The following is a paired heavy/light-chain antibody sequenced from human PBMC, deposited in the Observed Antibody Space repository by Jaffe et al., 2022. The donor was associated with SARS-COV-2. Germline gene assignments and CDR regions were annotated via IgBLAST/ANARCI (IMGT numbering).Light chain of an antibody. CDR1: SNNVGNQG. CDR2: RNN. V-gene: IGLV10-54*04. J-gene: IGLJ3*02. CDR3: SAWDSSLSAWV. Sequence: QAGLTQPPSVSKGLRQTATLTCTGNSNNVGNQGAAWLQQHQGHPPKLLSYRNNNRPSGISERFSASRSGNTASLTITGLQPEDEADYYCSAWDSSLSAWVFGGGTKLTVL.
Heavy chain of an antibody. CDR2: IYYSGST. D-gene: IGHD5-12*01. Sequence: QVQLQESGPGLVKPSQTLSLTCTVSGGSISSGGYYWSWIRQHPGKGLEWIGYIYYSGSTYYNPSLKSRVTISVDTSKNQFSLKLSSVTAADTAVYYCARDQAGSNSGYDYYYYGMDVWGQGTTVTVSS. CDR3: ARDQAGSNSGYDYYYYGMDV. CDR1: GGSISSGGYY. V-gene: IGHV4-31*03. J-gene: IGHJ6*02.